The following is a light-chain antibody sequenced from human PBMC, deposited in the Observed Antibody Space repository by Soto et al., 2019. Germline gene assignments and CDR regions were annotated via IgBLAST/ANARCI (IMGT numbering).Light chain of an antibody. CDR2: KAS. CDR3: QQYDTYPRT. CDR1: QSISNW. V-gene: IGKV1-5*03. J-gene: IGKJ1*01. Sequence: DIQMTQSPSTLSASVGDRVTITCRASQSISNWLAWYQQKPGKAPKLLIFKASTVESGVPSRFSGSGSGTEFTLNISSLQPDDFATYHCQQYDTYPRTFGQGTKVDIK.